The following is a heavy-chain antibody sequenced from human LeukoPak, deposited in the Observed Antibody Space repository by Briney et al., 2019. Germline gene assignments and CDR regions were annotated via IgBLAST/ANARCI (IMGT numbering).Heavy chain of an antibody. D-gene: IGHD4-17*01. CDR1: GGSFSGYY. CDR3: ARSGTYGDYSFDY. Sequence: PSGTLSLTCAVYGGSFSGYYWSWIRQPPGKGLEWIGEINHSGSTNYNPSLKSRVTISVDTSKNQFSLKLSSVTAADTAVYYCARSGTYGDYSFDYWGQGTLVTVSS. V-gene: IGHV4-34*01. CDR2: INHSGST. J-gene: IGHJ4*02.